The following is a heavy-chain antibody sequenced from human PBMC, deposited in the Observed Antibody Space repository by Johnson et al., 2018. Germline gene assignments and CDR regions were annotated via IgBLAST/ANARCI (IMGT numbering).Heavy chain of an antibody. J-gene: IGHJ6*03. CDR3: AKDQSRWGSWYYYMDC. CDR2: ISWDGGRT. Sequence: VQLVESGGVVVQPGGSLRLSCAASGFTFDDYAMHWVRQAPGKGLEWVSLISWDGGRTYYADSVKGRFTISRDNSKNPLYRQMNSLRDEDTALYYWAKDQSRWGSWYYYMDCWGKGTTVTVSS. D-gene: IGHD2-15*01. V-gene: IGHV3-43D*03. CDR1: GFTFDDYA.